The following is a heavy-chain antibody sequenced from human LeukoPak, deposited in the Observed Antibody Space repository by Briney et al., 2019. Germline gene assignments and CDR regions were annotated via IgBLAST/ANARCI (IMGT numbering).Heavy chain of an antibody. CDR1: VYTFTTYR. CDR3: ARVGGGNYYYFDY. J-gene: IGHJ4*02. V-gene: IGHV1-18*01. CDR2: ISAYNDDA. Sequence: GASVTVSCKASVYTFTTYRISWVRQAPGQGLEGMGWISAYNDDAHYAQKLQGRVTMTTDTSTNTAYMELRSLRSDDTAVYYCARVGGGNYYYFDYWGQGTLVTVSS. D-gene: IGHD1-26*01.